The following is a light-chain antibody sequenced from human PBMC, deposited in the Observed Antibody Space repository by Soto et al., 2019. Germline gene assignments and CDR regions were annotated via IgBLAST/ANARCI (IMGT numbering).Light chain of an antibody. CDR1: QSVSSSP. V-gene: IGKV3-20*01. CDR3: QQYGSSPRT. CDR2: GAS. J-gene: IGKJ1*01. Sequence: EIVLTQSPGTLSLSPGERATLSCRASQSVSSSPLAWYQQKPGQAPRLLMYGASTRATGIPDRFSGSGSGTDFTLTISRLEPEDFAVYYCQQYGSSPRTFGQGTKVDIK.